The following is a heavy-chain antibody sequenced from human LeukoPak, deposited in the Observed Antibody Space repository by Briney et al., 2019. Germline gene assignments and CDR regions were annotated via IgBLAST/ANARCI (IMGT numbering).Heavy chain of an antibody. V-gene: IGHV1-8*03. D-gene: IGHD1-7*01. CDR1: GYTFTSYD. Sequence: PLASVKVSCKASGYTFTSYDINWVRQATGQGLEWMGWMNPNSGNTGYAQKFQGRVTITRNTSISTAYMELSSLRSEDTAVYYCARGNWNYGELDYWGQGTLVTVSS. CDR3: ARGNWNYGELDY. CDR2: MNPNSGNT. J-gene: IGHJ4*02.